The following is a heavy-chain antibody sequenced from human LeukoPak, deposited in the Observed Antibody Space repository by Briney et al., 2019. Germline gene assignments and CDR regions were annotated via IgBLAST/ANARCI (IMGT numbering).Heavy chain of an antibody. CDR3: ARDYDFWGGYLDY. CDR2: INQDGSEK. D-gene: IGHD3-3*01. CDR1: LFSFNKYW. J-gene: IGHJ4*02. Sequence: GGSLSLSRAVSLFSFNKYWMSWVRQAPGKGLEWVANINQDGSEKYKVDSVKGRFSISRDNAKNSLYLQMNSLRAEDTAVYYCARDYDFWGGYLDYWGQGTLVTVSS. V-gene: IGHV3-7*05.